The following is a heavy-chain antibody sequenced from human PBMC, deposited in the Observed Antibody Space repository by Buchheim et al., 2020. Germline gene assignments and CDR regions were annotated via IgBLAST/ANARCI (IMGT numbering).Heavy chain of an antibody. Sequence: EVQLVESGGGLVKPGGSLRLSCAASGFTFSNAWMSWVRQAPGKGLEWVGRIKSKTDGGTTDYAAPVKGRFTISRDDSKNTLYLQMNSLKTEDTAVYYCTTAGRPYYYDSSGYDEGAFDIWGQGT. CDR1: GFTFSNAW. V-gene: IGHV3-15*01. CDR3: TTAGRPYYYDSSGYDEGAFDI. CDR2: IKSKTDGGTT. D-gene: IGHD3-22*01. J-gene: IGHJ3*02.